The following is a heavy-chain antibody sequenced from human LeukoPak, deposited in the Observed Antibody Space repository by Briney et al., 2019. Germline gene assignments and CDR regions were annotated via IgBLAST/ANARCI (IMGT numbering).Heavy chain of an antibody. D-gene: IGHD5-12*01. J-gene: IGHJ4*02. CDR3: ARAITSGYDYFDY. CDR2: IYYSGST. V-gene: IGHV4-39*07. CDR1: GGSINTNSYY. Sequence: SETLSLTCTVSGGSINTNSYYWGWIRQPPGRGLEWIGTIYYSGSTYYNPSLKSRVTISVDTSKNQFSLKLSSVTAADTAVYYCARAITSGYDYFDYWGQGTLVTVSS.